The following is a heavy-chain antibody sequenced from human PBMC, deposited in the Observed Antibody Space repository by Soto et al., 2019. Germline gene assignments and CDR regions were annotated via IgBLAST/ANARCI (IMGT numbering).Heavy chain of an antibody. J-gene: IGHJ6*02. CDR1: KFLLSTIP. V-gene: IGHV3-23*01. CDR3: AADIGARVGGMDV. D-gene: IGHD5-12*01. CDR2: ITESGETP. Sequence: ASLSPACAVSKFLLSTIPTNWVRQAQGKGLKWVSTITESGETPTYAASMKGRYTITRNNSRDTLFLQMSSLRADYTAVYYCAADIGARVGGMDVWGQGTTVTVSS.